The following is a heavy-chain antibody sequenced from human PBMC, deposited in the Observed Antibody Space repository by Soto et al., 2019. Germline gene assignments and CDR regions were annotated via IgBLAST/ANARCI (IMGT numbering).Heavy chain of an antibody. CDR3: VHPPLGYYYGMDV. V-gene: IGHV1-69*02. D-gene: IGHD6-6*01. J-gene: IGHJ6*02. Sequence: ASVKVSCKASGGTFSSYTISWVRQAPGQGLEWMGRIFPILGIANYAQKFQGRVTITADKSTSTAYMELSSLRSEDMAVYYCVHPPLGYYYGMDVWGQGTTVTVSS. CDR1: GGTFSSYT. CDR2: IFPILGIA.